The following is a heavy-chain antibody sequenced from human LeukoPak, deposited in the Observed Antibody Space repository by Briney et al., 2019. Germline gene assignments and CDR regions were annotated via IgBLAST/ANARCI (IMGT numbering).Heavy chain of an antibody. V-gene: IGHV4-59*01. Sequence: KPSETLSLXCTVSGASSSSYYWSWIRRPPGKGLEWIGYIYYSGSTNYNPYLKSRVTISVDTSKNQFSLKLSSVTAADTAVYYCARGGYSGYDPFDYWGQGTLVTVSS. CDR3: ARGGYSGYDPFDY. D-gene: IGHD5-12*01. J-gene: IGHJ4*02. CDR2: IYYSGST. CDR1: GASSSSYY.